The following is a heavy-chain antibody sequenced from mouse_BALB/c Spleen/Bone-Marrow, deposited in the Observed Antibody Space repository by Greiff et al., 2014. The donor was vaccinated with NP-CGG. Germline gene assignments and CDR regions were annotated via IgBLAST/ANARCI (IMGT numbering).Heavy chain of an antibody. CDR1: GFTFTDYY. CDR2: IRNKANGYTA. Sequence: EVQLVESGGGLVQPGGSLRLSCATSGFTFTDYYMSWVRQPPGKALEWLGFIRNKANGYTAEYSASVKGRFTISRDNSQTILYLQMTTLRAEDSATYYCARGFTTAIHWYFDVWGAGTTVTVSS. D-gene: IGHD1-2*01. V-gene: IGHV7-3*02. CDR3: ARGFTTAIHWYFDV. J-gene: IGHJ1*01.